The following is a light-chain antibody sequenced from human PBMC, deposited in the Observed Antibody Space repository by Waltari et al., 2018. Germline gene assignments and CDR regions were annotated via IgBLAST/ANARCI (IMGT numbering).Light chain of an antibody. CDR2: GKN. Sequence: SSELTQDPVVSVALGQTVRITCHGDILRNYYVRWYQQKPGQAPVVVMYGKNSRPSGIPDRFSGSSSGNTASLTITGAQAEDEADYYCNSRDSSGNLLGVFGGGTKLTVL. CDR1: ILRNYY. J-gene: IGLJ3*02. V-gene: IGLV3-19*01. CDR3: NSRDSSGNLLGV.